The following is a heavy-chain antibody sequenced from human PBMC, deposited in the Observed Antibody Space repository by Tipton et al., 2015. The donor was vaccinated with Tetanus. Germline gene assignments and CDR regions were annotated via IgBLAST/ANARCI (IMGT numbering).Heavy chain of an antibody. CDR1: GYTFTGYY. Sequence: QVQLVQSGAEVKKPGASLKVSCKASGYTFTGYYLYWVRQAPGQGLEWMGWIEPNSGGTAYAQKFQGRVPMTRGTSISTVDMELSRLRSDDTAVYYCARDRGDYIYYGMDVWGPGTTVTVSS. J-gene: IGHJ6*02. D-gene: IGHD3-22*01. CDR3: ARDRGDYIYYGMDV. CDR2: IEPNSGGT. V-gene: IGHV1-2*02.